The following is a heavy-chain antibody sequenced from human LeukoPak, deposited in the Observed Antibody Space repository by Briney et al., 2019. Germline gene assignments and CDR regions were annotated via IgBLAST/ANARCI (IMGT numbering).Heavy chain of an antibody. J-gene: IGHJ4*02. CDR2: ITSSSSYI. V-gene: IGHV3-21*01. Sequence: GGSLRLSCAASGFTFSRYSMNWVRQAPGKGLEWVSSITSSSSYIYYADSVKGRFTISRDNAKNSLYLQMNSLRAEDTAVYYCARPLLWFGELLYSLDYWGQGTLVTVSS. D-gene: IGHD3-10*01. CDR1: GFTFSRYS. CDR3: ARPLLWFGELLYSLDY.